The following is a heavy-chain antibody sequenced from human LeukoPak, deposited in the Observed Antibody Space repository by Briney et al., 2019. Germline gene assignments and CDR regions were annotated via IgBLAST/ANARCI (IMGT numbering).Heavy chain of an antibody. J-gene: IGHJ4*02. D-gene: IGHD6-13*01. Sequence: GGSLRLSCAASGFTFSSYGMHWVGQAPGKGLEWVAFIRYDGSNKYYADSVKGRFTISRDNAKNTPYLQMNSLRAEDTAVYYCAREEGIAAAGALEYWGQGILVTVSS. CDR3: AREEGIAAAGALEY. CDR1: GFTFSSYG. V-gene: IGHV3-30*02. CDR2: IRYDGSNK.